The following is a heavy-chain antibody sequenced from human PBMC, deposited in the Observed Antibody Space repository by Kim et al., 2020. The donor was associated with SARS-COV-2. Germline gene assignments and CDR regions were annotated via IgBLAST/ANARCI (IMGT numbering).Heavy chain of an antibody. Sequence: ADSVKGRFTISRDNAKNSLYLQMNSLRAEDTAVYHCASIVVPAAEYYFDYWGQGTLVTVSS. D-gene: IGHD2-2*01. V-gene: IGHV3-21*01. J-gene: IGHJ4*02. CDR3: ASIVVPAAEYYFDY.